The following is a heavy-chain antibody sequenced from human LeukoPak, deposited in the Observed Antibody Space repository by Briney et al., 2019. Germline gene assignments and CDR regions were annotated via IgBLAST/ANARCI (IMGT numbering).Heavy chain of an antibody. CDR1: GYSISSGYY. CDR3: ARDRPFGRVVSAILGAFDM. V-gene: IGHV4-38-2*02. CDR2: IYHSGST. Sequence: SETLSLTCTVSGYSISSGYYWGWIRQPPGKGLEWIGSIYHSGSTYYNPSLKSRVTISVDTSKNQFSLKVSSVTAADTAMYYCARDRPFGRVVSAILGAFDMWGQGTLVTVSS. D-gene: IGHD3-3*01. J-gene: IGHJ3*02.